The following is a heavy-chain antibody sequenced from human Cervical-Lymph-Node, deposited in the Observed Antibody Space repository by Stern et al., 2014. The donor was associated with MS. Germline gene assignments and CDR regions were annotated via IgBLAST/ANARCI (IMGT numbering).Heavy chain of an antibody. D-gene: IGHD4-17*01. Sequence: EVQLLESGGGLVQPGRSLRLSCAASGFPFDDYALHWVRQAPGKGLERVPGISWNSGTIGYADSVKGRFAISRDNAKNSLYLQMNSLRTEDTALYYCVKDISWGGLRHFEYWGQGTLVTVSS. V-gene: IGHV3-9*01. CDR3: VKDISWGGLRHFEY. CDR2: ISWNSGTI. J-gene: IGHJ4*02. CDR1: GFPFDDYA.